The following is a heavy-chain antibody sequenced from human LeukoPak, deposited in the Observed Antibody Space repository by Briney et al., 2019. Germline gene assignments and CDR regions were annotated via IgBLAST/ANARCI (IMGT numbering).Heavy chain of an antibody. D-gene: IGHD6-19*01. J-gene: IGHJ4*02. CDR1: GSRFASYW. Sequence: GEPLNFSCKGSGSRFASYWISWVRRLPGKGLEWMGIIDPRDSYTNYRPSFKGHVTISADKSNSTAYLQWNSLKAADTAVYFCVRHEQWLVHEYWGQGTLVTVSS. CDR2: IDPRDSYT. CDR3: VRHEQWLVHEY. V-gene: IGHV5-10-1*01.